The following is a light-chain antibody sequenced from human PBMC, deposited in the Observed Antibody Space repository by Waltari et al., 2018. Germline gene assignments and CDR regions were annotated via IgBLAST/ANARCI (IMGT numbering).Light chain of an antibody. J-gene: IGLJ3*02. Sequence: QSVLTQPPSASGTPGQGVTIACSGSSSNIGSNYVYWYQQPPGTAPKLLIYRNDQRPSGVPARFSGSKSGTSASLDISGLRSEDEADYHCATWDDNLSHWVFGGGTKMTVL. CDR3: ATWDDNLSHWV. CDR2: RND. CDR1: SSNIGSNY. V-gene: IGLV1-47*01.